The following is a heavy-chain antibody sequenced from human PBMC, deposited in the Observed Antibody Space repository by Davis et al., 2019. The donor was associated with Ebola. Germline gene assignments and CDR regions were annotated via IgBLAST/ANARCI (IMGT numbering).Heavy chain of an antibody. CDR2: ISAYNGNT. J-gene: IGHJ4*02. CDR3: ARDRSLFLIGFFDY. V-gene: IGHV1-18*01. Sequence: ASVKVSCKASGYTFTSYGISWVRQAPGQGLEWMGWISAYNGNTNYAQKLQGRVTMTTDTSTSTAYMELRSLRSDDTAVYYCARDRSLFLIGFFDYWGQGTLVTVAS. CDR1: GYTFTSYG. D-gene: IGHD2/OR15-2a*01.